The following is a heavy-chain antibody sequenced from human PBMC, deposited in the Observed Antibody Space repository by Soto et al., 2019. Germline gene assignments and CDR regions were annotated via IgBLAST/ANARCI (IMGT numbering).Heavy chain of an antibody. CDR3: AQNLPRTGRFDY. CDR2: IYYSGKT. V-gene: IGHV4-39*01. J-gene: IGHJ4*02. Sequence: SETLSLTCSLSGASITSTTYFWAWIRQPPGKGLEWVVSIYYSGKTHYNPSLKRRATISVDRSRNQFSLQVSSVAAADTAVYYCAQNLPRTGRFDYWGQGTVVTVSS. CDR1: GASITSTTYF.